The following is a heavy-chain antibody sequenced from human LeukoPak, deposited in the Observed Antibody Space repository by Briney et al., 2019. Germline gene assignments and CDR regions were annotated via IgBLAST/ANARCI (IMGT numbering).Heavy chain of an antibody. Sequence: GASVKVSCKASGYTFTSYGISWVRQAPGQGLEWMGYIITYNGNTNYAQKLQGRVTMTTDTSTSTAYMELRSLRSDDTAVYYCARALGSVVVMGMDAFDIWGQGTMVTVSS. CDR1: GYTFTSYG. CDR2: IITYNGNT. CDR3: ARALGSVVVMGMDAFDI. V-gene: IGHV1-18*01. J-gene: IGHJ3*02. D-gene: IGHD3-22*01.